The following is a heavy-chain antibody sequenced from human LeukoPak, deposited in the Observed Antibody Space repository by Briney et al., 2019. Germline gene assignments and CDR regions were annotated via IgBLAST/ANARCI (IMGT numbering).Heavy chain of an antibody. J-gene: IGHJ4*02. CDR1: GGTFSSYA. CDR3: AGGADVGLYTFDY. CDR2: IIPIFGTA. Sequence: SVKVSCKASGGTFSSYAISWVRQAPGQGLEWMGGIIPIFGTANYAQKFQGRVTITADETTSTAYMELSSLRSEDTAVYYCAGGADVGLYTFDYWGQGTLVTVSS. V-gene: IGHV1-69*13. D-gene: IGHD2-2*02.